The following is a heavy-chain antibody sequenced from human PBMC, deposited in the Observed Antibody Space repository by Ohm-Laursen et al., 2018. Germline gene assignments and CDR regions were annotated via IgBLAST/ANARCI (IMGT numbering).Heavy chain of an antibody. CDR3: AKDLGAVNSIPVRMDV. D-gene: IGHD4-11*01. V-gene: IGHV3-NL1*01. Sequence: SLRLSCSAPGFTFRSYSMAWVRQAPGKGLEWVSSISSDATGTYYADSVKGRFTISRDYSENTVYLQMNSLRAEDTAVYYCAKDLGAVNSIPVRMDVWGQGTRVTVSS. J-gene: IGHJ6*02. CDR1: GFTFRSYS. CDR2: ISSDATGT.